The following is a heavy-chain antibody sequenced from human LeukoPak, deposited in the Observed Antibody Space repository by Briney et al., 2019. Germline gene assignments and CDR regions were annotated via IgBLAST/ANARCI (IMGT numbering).Heavy chain of an antibody. CDR1: GGSISSYY. J-gene: IGHJ5*02. Sequence: SETLSLTCTVSGGSISSYYWSWIRQPPGKGLEWIGYIYYSGSTNYNPSLKSRVTISVDTSKNQFSLKLSSVTAADTAVYYCARGGEGHYYGSGSYYPNWFDPWGQGTLVTVSS. D-gene: IGHD3-10*01. CDR2: IYYSGST. V-gene: IGHV4-59*01. CDR3: ARGGEGHYYGSGSYYPNWFDP.